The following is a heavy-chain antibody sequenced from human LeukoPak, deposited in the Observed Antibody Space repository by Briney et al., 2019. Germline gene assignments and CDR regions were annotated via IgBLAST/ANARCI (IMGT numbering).Heavy chain of an antibody. V-gene: IGHV3-7*05. CDR1: GFTFSTSW. D-gene: IGHD2-2*01. J-gene: IGHJ6*02. Sequence: GGSLRLSCVASGFTFSTSWMNWVRQAPGKGLEWVANIKGDGSVQSYVDSVKGRFTISRDNAKNSLFLQMNSLRAEDTAVYYCARVPRYCSSTSCYFHGMDVWGQGTTVTVSS. CDR3: ARVPRYCSSTSCYFHGMDV. CDR2: IKGDGSVQ.